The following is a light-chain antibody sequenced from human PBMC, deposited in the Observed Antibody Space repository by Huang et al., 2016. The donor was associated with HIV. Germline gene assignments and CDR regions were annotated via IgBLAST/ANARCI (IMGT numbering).Light chain of an antibody. CDR3: QQLDGYPLT. V-gene: IGKV1-9*01. CDR2: AAS. J-gene: IGKJ3*01. CDR1: QAISSY. Sequence: IQLTQSPSSLSAFVGDRVTITCRASQAISSYLAWYQQNPGKAPKLLIYAASTLQSGVPARFSGGGSGTEFTLTISSLQPEDSATYYCQQLDGYPLTFGPGTKVHI.